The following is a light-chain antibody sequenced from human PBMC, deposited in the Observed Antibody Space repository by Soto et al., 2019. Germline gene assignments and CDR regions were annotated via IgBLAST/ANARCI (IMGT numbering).Light chain of an antibody. Sequence: EIVLTQSPGTLSLSPGQRATLSCRASQSVSSIYLAWYQQKPGQAPSLLIYGASSRATGIPDRFSGSASGTDFTLTISRLEPEDFAVYYCQQYSNSAWTFGQGTKVEIK. CDR1: QSVSSIY. CDR2: GAS. CDR3: QQYSNSAWT. V-gene: IGKV3-20*01. J-gene: IGKJ1*01.